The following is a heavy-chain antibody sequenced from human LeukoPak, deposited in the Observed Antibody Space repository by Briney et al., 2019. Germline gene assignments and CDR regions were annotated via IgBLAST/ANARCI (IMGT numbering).Heavy chain of an antibody. CDR2: MNPKRGNT. V-gene: IGHV1-8*01. CDR1: GYSFTTYD. Sequence: ASVKVSCKASGYSFTTYDANWARQAPGQGLEWMGWMNPKRGNTGYAPKFQGRVTMTRNTSIDTDFMELKSLSFEDTAVYYCAKATTTIAAVPHNPWGQGTLVTVSS. J-gene: IGHJ5*02. CDR3: AKATTTIAAVPHNP. D-gene: IGHD6-13*01.